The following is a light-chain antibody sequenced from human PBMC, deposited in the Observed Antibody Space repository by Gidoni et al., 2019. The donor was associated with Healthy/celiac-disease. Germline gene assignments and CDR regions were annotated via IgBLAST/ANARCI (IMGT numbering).Light chain of an antibody. Sequence: DIVLTQSPATLSLSPGERATLSCSASQSVSSYLAWYQQKPGQAPRLLIYDASNRATGIPARFSGSGSGTDFTLTISSLEPEDFAVYYCQQRSNWPLLTFGGGTKVEIK. CDR2: DAS. CDR3: QQRSNWPLLT. CDR1: QSVSSY. V-gene: IGKV3-11*01. J-gene: IGKJ4*01.